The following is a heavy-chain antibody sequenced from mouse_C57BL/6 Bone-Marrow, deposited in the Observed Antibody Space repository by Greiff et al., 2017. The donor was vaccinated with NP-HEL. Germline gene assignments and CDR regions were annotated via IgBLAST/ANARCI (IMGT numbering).Heavy chain of an antibody. CDR1: GFSLTSYA. V-gene: IGHV2-9-1*01. CDR2: IWTGGGT. D-gene: IGHD1-1*01. Sequence: VQRVESGPGLVAPSQSLSITCTVSGFSLTSYAISWVRQPPGKGLEWLGVIWTGGGTNYNSALKSRLSISKDNSKSQVFLKMNSLQTDDTARYYCARGAYGSSIYAMDYWGQGTSVTVSS. J-gene: IGHJ4*01. CDR3: ARGAYGSSIYAMDY.